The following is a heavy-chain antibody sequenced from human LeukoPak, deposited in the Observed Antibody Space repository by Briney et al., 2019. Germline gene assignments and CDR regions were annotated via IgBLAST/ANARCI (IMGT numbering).Heavy chain of an antibody. J-gene: IGHJ4*02. D-gene: IGHD3-3*01. Sequence: GGSLRLSCAASGFNFSSYAMHWVRQAPGKGLKWVAVISYDGSNKYYVDSVKGRFTISRDNSKNTLYLQMNSLRPEDTAVYYCARDGGFLEWLPYYFDYWGQGTLVAASS. CDR2: ISYDGSNK. V-gene: IGHV3-30*04. CDR1: GFNFSSYA. CDR3: ARDGGFLEWLPYYFDY.